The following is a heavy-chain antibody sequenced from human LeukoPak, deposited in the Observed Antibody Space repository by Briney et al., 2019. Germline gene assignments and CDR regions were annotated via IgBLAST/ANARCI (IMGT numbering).Heavy chain of an antibody. J-gene: IGHJ4*02. D-gene: IGHD6-6*01. CDR1: GGSISSYY. V-gene: IGHV4-59*01. Sequence: SETLSLTCTVSGGSISSYYWSWIRQPPGKGLEWIGCIYYSGSTNYNPSLKSRVTISVDTSKNQFSLKLSSVTAADTAVYYCARVHRNPRSTAAWLDYWGQGTLVTVSS. CDR2: IYYSGST. CDR3: ARVHRNPRSTAAWLDY.